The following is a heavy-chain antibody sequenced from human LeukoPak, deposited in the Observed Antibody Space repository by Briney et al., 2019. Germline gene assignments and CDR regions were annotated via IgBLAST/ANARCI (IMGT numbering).Heavy chain of an antibody. V-gene: IGHV3-21*01. J-gene: IGHJ4*02. Sequence: GGSLRLSCAASGFTFSSYSMNWVRQAPGKGLEWVSSISSRSAYIHYTDSVKGRFNISRDNAENSLYLQMNDLRADDTAVYYCARDRSGSYPYYFDYWGQGTLVTVSS. D-gene: IGHD1-26*01. CDR1: GFTFSSYS. CDR2: ISSRSAYI. CDR3: ARDRSGSYPYYFDY.